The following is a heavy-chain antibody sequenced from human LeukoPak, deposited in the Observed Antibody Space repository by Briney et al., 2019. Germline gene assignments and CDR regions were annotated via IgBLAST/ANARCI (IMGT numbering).Heavy chain of an antibody. J-gene: IGHJ6*01. Sequence: SVTVSFTASGGTFSIYAISWGRQAPGQGLEWMGRIIPILGIANYSQKFQGRVTITADKSTSTAYMELSSLRSEDTAVYYCARLPILWFRELRYYGMDVSGQGTTVTASS. CDR1: GGTFSIYA. V-gene: IGHV1-69*04. CDR2: IIPILGIA. D-gene: IGHD3-10*01. CDR3: ARLPILWFRELRYYGMDV.